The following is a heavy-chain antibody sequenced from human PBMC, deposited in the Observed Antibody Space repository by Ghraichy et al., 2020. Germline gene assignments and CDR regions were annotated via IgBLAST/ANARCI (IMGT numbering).Heavy chain of an antibody. D-gene: IGHD6-13*01. CDR2: IHPDGSDT. J-gene: IGHJ4*02. CDR1: GFTLSSHW. CDR3: VRDRTVAGTGPHFDY. Sequence: GGSLRLSCAVSGFTLSSHWMHWVRQAPGKGLVWVSRIHPDGSDTTYADSVKGRFTISRDNAENMVYLQMNSLRAEDAAVYYCVRDRTVAGTGPHFDYWGQGTLATASA. V-gene: IGHV3-74*01.